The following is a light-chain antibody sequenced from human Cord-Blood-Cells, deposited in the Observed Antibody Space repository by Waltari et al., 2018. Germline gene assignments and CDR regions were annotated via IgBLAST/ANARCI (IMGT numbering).Light chain of an antibody. CDR1: QSVSSSY. V-gene: IGKV3-20*01. CDR3: QQYGSSPLT. Sequence: EIVLTQSPGTLSLSPGERATLSCRASQSVSSSYLAWYQQKPGQAPRLLIYGASSRANGIPARFRGSGSWTEFTITISRLEPEDFAVYYCQQYGSSPLTFGGGTKVEIK. CDR2: GAS. J-gene: IGKJ4*01.